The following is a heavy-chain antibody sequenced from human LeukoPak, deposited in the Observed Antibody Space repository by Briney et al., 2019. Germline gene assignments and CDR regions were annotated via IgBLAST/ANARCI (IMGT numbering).Heavy chain of an antibody. CDR3: AKDGAVAGSY. Sequence: GGSLRLSCAASGFTFSSYAMSWVGQAPGKGVEWVSAISGSGGSTYYADSVKGRFTISRDNSKNTLYLQMNSLRAEDTAVYYCAKDGAVAGSYWGQGTLVTVSS. D-gene: IGHD6-19*01. CDR1: GFTFSSYA. V-gene: IGHV3-23*01. J-gene: IGHJ4*02. CDR2: ISGSGGST.